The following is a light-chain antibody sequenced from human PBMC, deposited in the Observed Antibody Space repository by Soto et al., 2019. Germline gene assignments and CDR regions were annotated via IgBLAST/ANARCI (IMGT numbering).Light chain of an antibody. V-gene: IGKV3-20*01. CDR1: QSVDTTF. Sequence: EIVLTQSPGSLSLSPGQRATLSCRASQSVDTTFFAWYQKKPGQAPRLLIYGASKRATGIPHRFSGSGSGTDFPLIISRLEPEDFAVYYCQQYMSPVTFGQGTKVEIK. CDR3: QQYMSPVT. CDR2: GAS. J-gene: IGKJ1*01.